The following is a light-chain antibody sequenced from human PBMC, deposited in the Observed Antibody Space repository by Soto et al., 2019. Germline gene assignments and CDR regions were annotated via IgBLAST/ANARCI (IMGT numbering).Light chain of an antibody. CDR1: QSVNSN. J-gene: IGKJ3*01. CDR3: QQYNNWPFT. V-gene: IGKV3-15*01. CDR2: GAS. Sequence: EIVMTQSPATLSVSPGERATLSCMASQSVNSNVAWYQQRPGQAPRLLIYGASTRATGIPASFIGNGSGTEFTLTASSLQPEDFAVYYCQQYNNWPFTFGPGTKVDIK.